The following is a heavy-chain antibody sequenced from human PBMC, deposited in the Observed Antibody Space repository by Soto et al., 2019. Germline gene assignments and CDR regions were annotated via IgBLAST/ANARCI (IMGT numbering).Heavy chain of an antibody. CDR3: AREYSSSSGYYYYYYGMDV. J-gene: IGHJ6*02. CDR1: GYSFTSYW. D-gene: IGHD6-6*01. CDR2: IYPGDSDT. Sequence: GESLKISCKGSGYSFTSYWIGWVRQMPGKGLEWMGIIYPGDSDTRYSPSFQGQVTISADKSISTAYLQWSSLKASDTAMYYCAREYSSSSGYYYYYYGMDVWGQGTTVTVSS. V-gene: IGHV5-51*01.